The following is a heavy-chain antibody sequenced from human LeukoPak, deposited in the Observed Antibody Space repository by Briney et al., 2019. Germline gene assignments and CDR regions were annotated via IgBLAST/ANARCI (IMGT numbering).Heavy chain of an antibody. Sequence: TSVKVSCKASGGTFSSYAISWVRQAPGQGLEWMGGIIPIFGTANYAQKFQGRVTITTDESTSTAYMELSSLRSEDTAVYYCASLLGGHGSYFDYWGQGTLVTVSS. V-gene: IGHV1-69*05. CDR1: GGTFSSYA. J-gene: IGHJ4*02. CDR2: IIPIFGTA. D-gene: IGHD3-10*01. CDR3: ASLLGGHGSYFDY.